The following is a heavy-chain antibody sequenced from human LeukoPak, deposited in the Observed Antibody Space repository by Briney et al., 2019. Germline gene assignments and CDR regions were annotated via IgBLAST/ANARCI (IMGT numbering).Heavy chain of an antibody. CDR1: GGSISSSSYY. J-gene: IGHJ4*02. D-gene: IGHD2-2*01. CDR3: ARLPAYCSSTSCYYDY. CDR2: ISSASGSI. Sequence: LSLTCTVSGGSISSSSYYWGWIRQPPGKGLEWVSYISSASGSIYYADSVKGRFTISRDNAKDSLFLQMNSLRAEDTAVYYCARLPAYCSSTSCYYDYWGQGTLVTVSS. V-gene: IGHV3-11*04.